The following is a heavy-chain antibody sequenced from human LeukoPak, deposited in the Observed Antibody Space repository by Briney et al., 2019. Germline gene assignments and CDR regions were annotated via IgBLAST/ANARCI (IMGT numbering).Heavy chain of an antibody. CDR2: INHSGST. V-gene: IGHV4-34*01. Sequence: PSETLSLTCAVYGGSFSGHYWSWIRQPPGKGLEWIGEINHSGSTNYNPSLKSRVTISVDTSKNQFSLKLSSVTAADTAVYYCASLTLVVSAAMDYWGQGTLVTVSS. CDR3: ASLTLVVSAAMDY. D-gene: IGHD2-2*01. J-gene: IGHJ4*02. CDR1: GGSFSGHY.